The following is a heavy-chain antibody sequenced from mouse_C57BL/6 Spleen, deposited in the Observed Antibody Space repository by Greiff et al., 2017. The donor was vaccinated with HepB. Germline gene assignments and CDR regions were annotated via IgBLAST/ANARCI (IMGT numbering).Heavy chain of an antibody. CDR2: IYPGSGST. J-gene: IGHJ1*03. Sequence: QVQLQQPGAELVKPGASVKMSCKASGYTFTSYWITWVKQRPGQGLEWIGDIYPGSGSTNYNEKFKSKGTLTVDTSSSTAYRQHSSLTSEDSAVYYWAREENWSFGYVWYYYVWGTGTTVTVSS. CDR1: GYTFTSYW. CDR3: AREENWSFGYVWYYYV. V-gene: IGHV1-55*01. D-gene: IGHD1-2*01.